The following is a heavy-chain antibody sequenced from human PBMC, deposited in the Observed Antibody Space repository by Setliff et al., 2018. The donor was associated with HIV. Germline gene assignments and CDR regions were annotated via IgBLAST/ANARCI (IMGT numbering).Heavy chain of an antibody. CDR2: IYARGIT. CDR1: GGPISEYY. Sequence: LSLTCTVSGGPISEYYWSWIRQPPGKGLEWMGYIYARGITNYNPSFNSRVTISRDTSKNEISLKLTSVTAADTAIYYCSRPYSGDYAFDMWGQGTMVTVSS. V-gene: IGHV4-59*01. D-gene: IGHD4-17*01. CDR3: SRPYSGDYAFDM. J-gene: IGHJ3*02.